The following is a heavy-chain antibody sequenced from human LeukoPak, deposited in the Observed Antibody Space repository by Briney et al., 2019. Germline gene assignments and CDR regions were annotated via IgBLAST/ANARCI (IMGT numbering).Heavy chain of an antibody. CDR1: RGSISSYY. D-gene: IGHD5-18*01. CDR3: ARVGDTAMVEYYFDY. CDR2: MDNTAKI. V-gene: IGHV4-59*01. J-gene: IGHJ4*02. Sequence: KASETLSLTCTVSRGSISSYYWNWIRQSPGKGLEWIGYMDNTAKITTNPSLRSRVTISVDTPKNQFSLKLNSATAADTAVYYCARVGDTAMVEYYFDYWGQGTLVTVSS.